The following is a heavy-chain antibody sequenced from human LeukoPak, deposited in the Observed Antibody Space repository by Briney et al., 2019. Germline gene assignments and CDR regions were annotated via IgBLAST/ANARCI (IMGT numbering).Heavy chain of an antibody. J-gene: IGHJ3*01. CDR3: AREMAATGTNTFDF. V-gene: IGHV3-30-3*01. D-gene: IGHD6-13*01. CDR2: ISYDGNNK. Sequence: GGSLRLSCAASGFTFSSYSIRWARQAPDKGLEWVAVISYDGNNKYYTDSVKGRFTASRDNSKNTLYLQMNSLRAEDTAVYYCAREMAATGTNTFDFWGQGTMVTVSS. CDR1: GFTFSSYS.